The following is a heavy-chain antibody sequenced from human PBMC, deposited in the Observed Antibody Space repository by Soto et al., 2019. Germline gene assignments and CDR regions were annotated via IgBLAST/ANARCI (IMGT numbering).Heavy chain of an antibody. J-gene: IGHJ6*03. CDR3: ARTAYPLSKGYYYYMDV. Sequence: GGSLRLSCAASGFTFSSYSMNWVRQAPGKGLEWVSYISSSSSTIYYADSVKGRFTISRDNAKNSLYLQMNSLRAEDTAVYYCARTAYPLSKGYYYYMDVWGKGTTVTVSS. V-gene: IGHV3-48*01. CDR2: ISSSSSTI. D-gene: IGHD4-4*01. CDR1: GFTFSSYS.